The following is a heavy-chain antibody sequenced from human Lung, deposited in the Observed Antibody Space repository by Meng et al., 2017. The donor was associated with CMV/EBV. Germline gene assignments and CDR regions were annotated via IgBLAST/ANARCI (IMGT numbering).Heavy chain of an antibody. Sequence: SCEVSGFSFSSFEMNWVRQAPGKELEWIAHISSGGTTINYADSVKGRFTISRDNANNSLFLQMNSLRVEDTAVYYCARKFSSSGLYWGQGTLVTVSS. CDR1: GFSFSSFE. V-gene: IGHV3-48*03. J-gene: IGHJ4*02. D-gene: IGHD6-6*01. CDR3: ARKFSSSGLY. CDR2: ISSGGTTI.